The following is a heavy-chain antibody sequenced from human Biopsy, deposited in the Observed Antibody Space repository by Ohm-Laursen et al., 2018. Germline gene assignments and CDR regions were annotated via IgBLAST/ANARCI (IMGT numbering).Heavy chain of an antibody. CDR3: GNEVHGRDY. CDR1: GKTFSDYY. V-gene: IGHV4-34*08. CDR2: INQSGRT. Sequence: TLSLTCEVYGKTFSDYYWSWIRQPSGKGLEWIGQINQSGRTNYNPSLKSRVNISADKSNNQFSLKLTSVTSADTAVYFCGNEVHGRDYWGLGALVTVSS. D-gene: IGHD2-15*01. J-gene: IGHJ4*02.